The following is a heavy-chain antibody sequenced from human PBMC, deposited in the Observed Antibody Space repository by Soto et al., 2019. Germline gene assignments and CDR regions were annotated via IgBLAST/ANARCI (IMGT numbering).Heavy chain of an antibody. J-gene: IGHJ6*03. CDR1: GFTFSSYA. CDR2: ISGSGGST. V-gene: IGHV3-23*01. D-gene: IGHD2-2*01. CDR3: AKRYCSSTTCKSSDFFYYMDV. Sequence: EVQLLESGGGLVQPGGSLRLSCVASGFTFSSYAMSWVRQAPGKGLEWVSAISGSGGSTYYADSVKGRFTISRDNSQNTLYLQMNSLRAEDTAVYYCAKRYCSSTTCKSSDFFYYMDVWGKGTTVTVSS.